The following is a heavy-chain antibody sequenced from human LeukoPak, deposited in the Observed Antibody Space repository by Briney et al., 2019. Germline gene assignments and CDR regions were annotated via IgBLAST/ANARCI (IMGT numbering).Heavy chain of an antibody. V-gene: IGHV1-69*01. J-gene: IGHJ5*02. D-gene: IGHD1-26*01. Sequence: SVKVSCKASGGAFSSYAISWVRQAPGQGLEGMGGIIPIFGTANYAQKLQGRVTITADESTSTAYMELSSMRSADTAVYYCARARYSGSYQNWFDPWGQGTLVTVSS. CDR2: IIPIFGTA. CDR3: ARARYSGSYQNWFDP. CDR1: GGAFSSYA.